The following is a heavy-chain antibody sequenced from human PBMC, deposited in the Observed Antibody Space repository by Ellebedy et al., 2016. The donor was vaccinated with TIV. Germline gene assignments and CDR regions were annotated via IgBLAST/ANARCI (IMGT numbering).Heavy chain of an antibody. Sequence: SLKISCAASGFIFDDYAMHWLRQPPGKGLAWVSGISWNSGNFAYADSVKGRFTISRDNARKSLDLQMNSLRSEDTAVYYCVKGLDAFDIWGQGTMVTVSS. V-gene: IGHV3-9*01. CDR2: ISWNSGNF. CDR1: GFIFDDYA. J-gene: IGHJ3*02. CDR3: VKGLDAFDI.